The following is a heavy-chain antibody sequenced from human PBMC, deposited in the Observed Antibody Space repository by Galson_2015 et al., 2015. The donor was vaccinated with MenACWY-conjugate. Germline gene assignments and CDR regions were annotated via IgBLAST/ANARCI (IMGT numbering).Heavy chain of an antibody. V-gene: IGHV4-30-4*08. CDR1: GGSFSSHY. D-gene: IGHD2-8*01. CDR2: ISYSGTT. J-gene: IGHJ6*02. CDR3: ARDGGYCSNGVCPDYYFYGMDV. Sequence: TLSLTCAVYGGSFSSHYWSWIRQHPGKGLEWIGNISYSGTTYYNPSLKSRVTISVDTSKNQISLRLASVTAADTAVYYCARDGGYCSNGVCPDYYFYGMDVWGQGTKVTVSS.